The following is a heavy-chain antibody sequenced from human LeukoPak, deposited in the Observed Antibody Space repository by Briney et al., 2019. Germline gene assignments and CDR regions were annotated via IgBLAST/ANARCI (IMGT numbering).Heavy chain of an antibody. V-gene: IGHV4-39*07. CDR3: ARLRPSSGWYYRPPGYMDV. CDR2: IYYSGST. CDR1: GGSISSSSYY. J-gene: IGHJ6*03. Sequence: SETLSLTCTVSGGSISSSSYYWGWIRQPPGKGLEWIGSIYYSGSTYYNPSLKSRVTISVDTSKNQFSLKLSSVTAADTAVYYCARLRPSSGWYYRPPGYMDVWGKGTTVTISS. D-gene: IGHD6-19*01.